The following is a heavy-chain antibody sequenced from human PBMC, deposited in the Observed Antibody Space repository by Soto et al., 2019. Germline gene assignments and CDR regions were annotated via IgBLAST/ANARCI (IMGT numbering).Heavy chain of an antibody. Sequence: ASETLSLTCTVSGGSISSYYWSWIRQPPGKGLEWIGYIYYSGSTNYNPSLKSRVTISVDTSKNQFSLKLSSVTAADTAVYYCARSYYDFWRGSLMRYMDVWGKGTTVTVS. J-gene: IGHJ6*03. CDR1: GGSISSYY. CDR3: ARSYYDFWRGSLMRYMDV. CDR2: IYYSGST. D-gene: IGHD3-3*01. V-gene: IGHV4-59*08.